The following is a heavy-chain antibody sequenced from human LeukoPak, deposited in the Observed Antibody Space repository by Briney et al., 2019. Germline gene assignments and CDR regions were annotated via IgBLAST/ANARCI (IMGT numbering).Heavy chain of an antibody. D-gene: IGHD3-10*01. CDR1: GFTFDDYG. CDR3: ARAPGSSLRGYYYYYMDV. CDR2: INWNAANT. V-gene: IGHV3-20*04. J-gene: IGHJ6*03. Sequence: GGSLRLSCAASGFTFDDYGMSWVRQAAGKGLEWVSGINWNAANTGYADSVRGRFTISRDNVKNSLYLQMNSLRAEDTALYYCARAPGSSLRGYYYYYMDVWGKGTTVTVSS.